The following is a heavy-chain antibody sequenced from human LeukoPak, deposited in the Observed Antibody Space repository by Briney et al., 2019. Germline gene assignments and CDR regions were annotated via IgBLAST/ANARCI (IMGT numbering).Heavy chain of an antibody. Sequence: PSETLSLTCTVSGDSFRSHYWSWVRQPPGKALEWIGYMFYSGSTNCNPSLKSRVTISVDTSKNQFSLKLNSVTAADTAMYYCARVGQWQYYFDYWGQGTQVTVSS. D-gene: IGHD6-19*01. CDR2: MFYSGST. CDR3: ARVGQWQYYFDY. J-gene: IGHJ4*02. V-gene: IGHV4-59*11. CDR1: GDSFRSHY.